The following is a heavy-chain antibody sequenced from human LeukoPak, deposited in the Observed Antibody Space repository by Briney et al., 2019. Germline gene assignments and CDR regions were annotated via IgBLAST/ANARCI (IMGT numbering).Heavy chain of an antibody. CDR1: GFTFSSYG. CDR3: VKDGIAARPGGYYLDY. CDR2: ISYDGSNK. D-gene: IGHD6-6*01. Sequence: GGSLRPSCAAYGFTFSSYGMHWVRQAPGKGLEWVAVISYDGSNKYYADSVKGRFTISRDNSKNTLYLQMNSLRPEDTAVYYCVKDGIAARPGGYYLDYWGQGTLVTVSS. V-gene: IGHV3-30*18. J-gene: IGHJ4*02.